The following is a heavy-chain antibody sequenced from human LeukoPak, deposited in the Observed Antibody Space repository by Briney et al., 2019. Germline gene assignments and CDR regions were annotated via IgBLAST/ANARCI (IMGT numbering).Heavy chain of an antibody. J-gene: IGHJ4*02. CDR3: ARYCSSTSCRGLDY. D-gene: IGHD2-2*01. V-gene: IGHV4-31*02. CDR2: IYYSWST. Sequence: PGXXLXWIGYIYYSWSTYYNPSLKSRVTISVDTSKNQFSLKLSSVTAADTAVYYCARYCSSTSCRGLDYWGQGTLVTVSS.